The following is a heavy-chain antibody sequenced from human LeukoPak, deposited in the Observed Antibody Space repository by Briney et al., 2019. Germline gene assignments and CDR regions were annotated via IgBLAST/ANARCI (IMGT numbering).Heavy chain of an antibody. Sequence: SETLSLTCAVYGGSFSGYYWSWIRQPPGKGLEWIGEINHSGSTNYNPSLKSRVTISVDTSKNQFSLKLSSVTAADTAVYYCARDRRGYSYGSYYYYYMDVWGKGTTVTVSS. J-gene: IGHJ6*03. CDR3: ARDRRGYSYGSYYYYYMDV. CDR1: GGSFSGYY. D-gene: IGHD5-18*01. V-gene: IGHV4-34*01. CDR2: INHSGST.